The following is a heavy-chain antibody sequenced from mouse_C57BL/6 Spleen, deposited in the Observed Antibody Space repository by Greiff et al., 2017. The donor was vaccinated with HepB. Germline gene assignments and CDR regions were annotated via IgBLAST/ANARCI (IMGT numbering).Heavy chain of an antibody. V-gene: IGHV1-69*01. J-gene: IGHJ2*01. CDR2: IDPSDSYT. CDR1: GYTFTSYW. Sequence: QVQLQQPGAELVMPGASVKLSCKASGYTFTSYWMHWVKQRPGQGLEWIGEIDPSDSYTNYNQKFKGKSTLTVDKSSSTAYMQLSSLTSEDSAVYYCARSTAQATSYYFDYWGQGTTLTVSS. CDR3: ARSTAQATSYYFDY. D-gene: IGHD3-2*02.